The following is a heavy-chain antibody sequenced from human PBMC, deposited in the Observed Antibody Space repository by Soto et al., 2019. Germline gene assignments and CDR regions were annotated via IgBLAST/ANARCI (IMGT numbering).Heavy chain of an antibody. D-gene: IGHD2-15*01. Sequence: EVQLVESGGGFIYPGGSLRLSCAASGLTISNAWMYWVRQAPGKGLEWVGRIKTNTEGGTTHYAAAVKGRFTVSRDDSKNTLYLQMNSLKTEDTAVYYCTTGSVEGVWGQGTTVTVSS. CDR1: GLTISNAW. CDR3: TTGSVEGV. J-gene: IGHJ6*02. CDR2: IKTNTEGGTT. V-gene: IGHV3-15*07.